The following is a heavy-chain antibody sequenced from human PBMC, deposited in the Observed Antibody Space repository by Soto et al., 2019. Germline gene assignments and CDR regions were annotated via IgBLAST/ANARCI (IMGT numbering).Heavy chain of an antibody. J-gene: IGHJ4*02. CDR1: GGSISSGDYY. Sequence: SETLSLTCTVSGGSISSGDYYWSWIRQPPGKGLEWIGYIYYSGSTYYNPSLKSRVTISVDTSKNQFSLKLSSVTAADTAVYYCARAPVDCSGGSCLDYWGQRTLVTVSS. D-gene: IGHD2-15*01. CDR3: ARAPVDCSGGSCLDY. CDR2: IYYSGST. V-gene: IGHV4-30-4*01.